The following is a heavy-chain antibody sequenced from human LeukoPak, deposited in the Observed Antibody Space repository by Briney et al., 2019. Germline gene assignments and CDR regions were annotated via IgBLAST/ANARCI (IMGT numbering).Heavy chain of an antibody. CDR2: ISAYSGNT. V-gene: IGHV1-18*01. Sequence: GASVKVSCKASGYTFTNYGINWVRQAPGQGLEWMGWISAYSGNTIYAQKLQDRVTMTTDTSTSTAYMDLRSLRSDDTAVYYCARDSGSGWFDPWGQGTLVTVSS. J-gene: IGHJ5*02. CDR3: ARDSGSGWFDP. CDR1: GYTFTNYG. D-gene: IGHD1-1*01.